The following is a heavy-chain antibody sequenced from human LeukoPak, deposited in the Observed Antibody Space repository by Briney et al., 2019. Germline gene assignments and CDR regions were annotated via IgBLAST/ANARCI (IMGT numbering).Heavy chain of an antibody. Sequence: ASETLSLTCTVSGGSINSFYWSWIRQPPGKGLEWIGYVYYTGSTNYNPSLKSRVTISLETSKNQFSLKLDSMTAADTAVYYCARSDNSQIFHHWGQGTLVTVSS. CDR2: VYYTGST. V-gene: IGHV4-59*01. CDR1: GGSINSFY. J-gene: IGHJ1*01. CDR3: ARSDNSQIFHH. D-gene: IGHD4-11*01.